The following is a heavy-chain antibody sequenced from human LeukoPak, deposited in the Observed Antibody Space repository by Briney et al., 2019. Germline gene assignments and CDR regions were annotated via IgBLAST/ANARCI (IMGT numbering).Heavy chain of an antibody. Sequence: GGSLRLSCAASGFHFRSAWMTWVRQAPGKGLEWVALIKSKTSGETTDYAAPVKGRFTISRDDSKNTVYLQMNSLKTEDIAMYFCVADVSESTAYPFGYWGQGTLVIVSS. CDR3: VADVSESTAYPFGY. V-gene: IGHV3-15*01. CDR2: IKSKTSGETT. J-gene: IGHJ4*02. CDR1: GFHFRSAW. D-gene: IGHD2/OR15-2a*01.